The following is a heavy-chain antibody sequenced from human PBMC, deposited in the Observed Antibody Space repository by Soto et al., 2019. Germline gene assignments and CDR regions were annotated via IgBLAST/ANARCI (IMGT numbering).Heavy chain of an antibody. CDR2: INAGEGNT. D-gene: IGHD1-26*01. Sequence: QVQLVQSGAEVKKPEASVKVSCKASGYTFTSHAMHWVRQAPGQRLEWMGWINAGEGNTKYSQKFRGRVTFTRDTSASIAYMELSSLRSEDTAVYYCARGSGSHFPYFDHWGRGILVTVSS. CDR1: GYTFTSHA. CDR3: ARGSGSHFPYFDH. V-gene: IGHV1-3*01. J-gene: IGHJ4*02.